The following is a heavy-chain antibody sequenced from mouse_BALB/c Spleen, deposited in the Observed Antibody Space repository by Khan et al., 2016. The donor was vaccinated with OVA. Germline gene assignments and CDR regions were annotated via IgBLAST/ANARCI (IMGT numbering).Heavy chain of an antibody. Sequence: EVELVESGGDLVKPGGSLKLSCAASGFTFSNYGMSWVHQIPDKRLEWVATINSDGSYTYYPDSVKGRFTISRNNAKNTLSLEMISLRSDDTAMYYCASHLTGSFAYWGQGTLVTVFA. CDR1: GFTFSNYG. J-gene: IGHJ3*01. CDR3: ASHLTGSFAY. V-gene: IGHV5-6*01. D-gene: IGHD4-1*01. CDR2: INSDGSYT.